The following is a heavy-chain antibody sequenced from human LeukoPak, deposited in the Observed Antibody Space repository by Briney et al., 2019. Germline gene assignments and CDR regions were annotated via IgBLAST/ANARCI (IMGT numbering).Heavy chain of an antibody. D-gene: IGHD3-3*01. CDR2: IYYSGST. J-gene: IGHJ4*02. Sequence: SETLSLTCTVSGGSISSGGYYWSWIRQRPGKGLEWIGYIYYSGSTYYNPSLKSRVTISVDTSKNQFSLKLSSVTAADTAVYYCARHAKYDFWSGYYFDYWGQGTLVTVSS. CDR1: GGSISSGGYY. V-gene: IGHV4-31*03. CDR3: ARHAKYDFWSGYYFDY.